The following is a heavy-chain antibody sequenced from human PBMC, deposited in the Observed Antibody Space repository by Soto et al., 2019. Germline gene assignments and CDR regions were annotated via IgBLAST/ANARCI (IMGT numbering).Heavy chain of an antibody. Sequence: QLQLQESGPRLVKPSETLSLTCAVSGGSISGSSFYWGWIRQPPETGLESIGSIHYSGRTYYNPSLKSRVTMSVDTSKNQFSLKLTSVTAADTAVYYCARQSTGYIVEVDYWGQGTLVTVSS. V-gene: IGHV4-39*01. D-gene: IGHD1-1*01. CDR2: IHYSGRT. CDR3: ARQSTGYIVEVDY. CDR1: GGSISGSSFY. J-gene: IGHJ4*02.